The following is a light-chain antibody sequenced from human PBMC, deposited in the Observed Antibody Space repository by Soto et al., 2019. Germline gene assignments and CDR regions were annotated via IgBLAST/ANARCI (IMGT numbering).Light chain of an antibody. CDR2: GAS. CDR1: QSVFSN. Sequence: EIVMTQSPATLSVSPGERATLSCRASQSVFSNLAWYQQKPGQAPKRLIYGASTRATGIPARFSGSGSETEFTLTISSLQSEDFAVYYCQQDNNWPPWTFGQGTKVEMK. V-gene: IGKV3-15*01. CDR3: QQDNNWPPWT. J-gene: IGKJ1*01.